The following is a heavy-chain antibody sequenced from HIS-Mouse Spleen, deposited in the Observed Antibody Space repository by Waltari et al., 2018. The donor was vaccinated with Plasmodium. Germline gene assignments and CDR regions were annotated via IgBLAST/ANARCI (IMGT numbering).Heavy chain of an antibody. CDR2: IYYSGST. V-gene: IGHV4-39*01. CDR3: ARHDYGSGSD. J-gene: IGHJ4*02. Sequence: QLQLQESGPGLVKPSETLPLTCTVSGGPISSSGYYGGWIRQPPGKGLEWIGCIYYSGSTYYNPSLKSRVTISVDTSKNQFSLKLSSVTAADTAVYYCARHDYGSGSDWGQGTLVTVSS. D-gene: IGHD3-10*01. CDR1: GGPISSSGYY.